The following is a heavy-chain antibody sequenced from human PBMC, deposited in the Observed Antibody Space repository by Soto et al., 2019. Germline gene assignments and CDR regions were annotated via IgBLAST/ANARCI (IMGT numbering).Heavy chain of an antibody. Sequence: PSETLSLTCTVSGGSLSSYYWSWIRQPPGKGLEWIGYIYYSGSTNYNPSLKSRVTISVDTSKNQFSLKLSSVTAADTAVYYCARRWGDYFDYWGQGTLVTVSS. V-gene: IGHV4-59*08. D-gene: IGHD3-16*01. CDR2: IYYSGST. J-gene: IGHJ4*02. CDR3: ARRWGDYFDY. CDR1: GGSLSSYY.